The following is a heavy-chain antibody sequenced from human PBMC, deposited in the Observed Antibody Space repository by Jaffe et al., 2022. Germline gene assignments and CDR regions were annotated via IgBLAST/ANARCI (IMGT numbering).Heavy chain of an antibody. D-gene: IGHD3-9*01. Sequence: EVQLVESGGDLVQPGGSLRLSCEASGFIFSHYEMNWVRQAPGKGLEWISYIATSEISIYYADSVQGRFTVSRDNAKSSLYLQMHSLRVEDTAVYYCVRDNHHRLTAYEPSSFDYWGHGTLVTVSS. CDR2: IATSEISI. V-gene: IGHV3-48*03. CDR3: VRDNHHRLTAYEPSSFDY. CDR1: GFIFSHYE. J-gene: IGHJ4*01.